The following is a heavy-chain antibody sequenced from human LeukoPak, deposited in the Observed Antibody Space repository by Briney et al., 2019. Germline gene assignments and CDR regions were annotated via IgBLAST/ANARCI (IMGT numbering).Heavy chain of an antibody. J-gene: IGHJ1*01. CDR1: GGFISSSIYY. V-gene: IGHV4-39*07. Sequence: SETLSLTCAVSGGFISSSIYYWGWIRQPPGKGLEWIGSIYYSGSTDYNPSLKSRVTISVDTSKNQFSLKLSSVTDADTAVYYCAGDRSGTTEYWGQGTLVTVSS. D-gene: IGHD2/OR15-2a*01. CDR2: IYYSGST. CDR3: AGDRSGTTEY.